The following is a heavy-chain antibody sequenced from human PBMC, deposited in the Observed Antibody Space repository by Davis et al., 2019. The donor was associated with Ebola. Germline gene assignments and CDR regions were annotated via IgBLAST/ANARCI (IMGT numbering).Heavy chain of an antibody. CDR1: GYSISSGHY. V-gene: IGHV4-38-2*02. CDR2: IYHSGST. D-gene: IGHD3-22*01. Sequence: SETLSPTCTVPGYSISSGHYWGWIRQPAGKGLEWSGSIYHSGSTYYNPLLKSRVTISVDTSKNQFSLKLSYVTAADTAVYFCAKAYDSSGYAWFGPWGQGTLVTVSS. J-gene: IGHJ5*02. CDR3: AKAYDSSGYAWFGP.